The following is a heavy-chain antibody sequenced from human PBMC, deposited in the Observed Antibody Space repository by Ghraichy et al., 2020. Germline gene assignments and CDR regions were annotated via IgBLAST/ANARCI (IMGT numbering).Heavy chain of an antibody. CDR2: IGGSGRRT. CDR1: GFTFNNYD. CDR3: AKRGGYTGIDFKDLDS. Sequence: GGSLRLSCAASGFTFNNYDMNWVRQAPGKGLEWVSCIGGSGRRTFYSDSVKGRFTISRDNSKNTLYLQMNSLRVEDTAVYYCAKRGGYTGIDFKDLDSWGQGTLVTVSS. D-gene: IGHD5-12*01. J-gene: IGHJ4*02. V-gene: IGHV3-23*01.